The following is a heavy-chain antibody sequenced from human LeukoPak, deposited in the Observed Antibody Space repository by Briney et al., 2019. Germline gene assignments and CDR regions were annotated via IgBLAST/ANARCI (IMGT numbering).Heavy chain of an antibody. V-gene: IGHV4-30-4*08. CDR3: ATHSSGYDSGNDAFDI. CDR1: GGSISSGDYY. J-gene: IGHJ3*02. CDR2: IYYSGST. Sequence: KASETLSLNCTVSGGSISSGDYYWSWIRQPPGKGLEWIGYIYYSGSTYYNPSLKSRVTISVDTSKNWFSLKLSSVTAADTAVDYCATHSSGYDSGNDAFDIWGQGTMVTVSS. D-gene: IGHD3-22*01.